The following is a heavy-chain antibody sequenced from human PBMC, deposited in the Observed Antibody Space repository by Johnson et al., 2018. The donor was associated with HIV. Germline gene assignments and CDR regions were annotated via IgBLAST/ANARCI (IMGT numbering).Heavy chain of an antibody. CDR1: GFTFSSYA. D-gene: IGHD6-13*01. CDR2: ISYDGSNK. CDR3: ARDKGSWFDYAFDI. Sequence: QVQLVESGGGVVQPGGSLRLSCAASGFTFSSYAMHWVRQAPGKGLEWVALISYDGSNKYYADSVKGRFTISRDNSKNTLYLQMNSLRAEDTAVYYCARDKGSWFDYAFDIWGQGTMVTVSS. J-gene: IGHJ3*02. V-gene: IGHV3-30*04.